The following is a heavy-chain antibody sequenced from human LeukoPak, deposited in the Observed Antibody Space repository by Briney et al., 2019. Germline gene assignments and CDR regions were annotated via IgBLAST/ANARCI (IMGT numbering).Heavy chain of an antibody. CDR2: IYYSGST. D-gene: IGHD3-10*01. V-gene: IGHV4-31*03. CDR3: ARDSLPGGLDAFDI. Sequence: SQTLSLTCTVSGGSISSGGYYWSWIRQHPGKGLEWIGYIYYSGSTYYNPSLKSRVTISVDTSKNQFSLKLSSVTAADTAVYYCARDSLPGGLDAFDIWGQGTMVTVSS. CDR1: GGSISSGGYY. J-gene: IGHJ3*02.